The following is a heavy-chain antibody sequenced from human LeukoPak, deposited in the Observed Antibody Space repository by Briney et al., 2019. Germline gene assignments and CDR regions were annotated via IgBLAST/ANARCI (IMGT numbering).Heavy chain of an antibody. V-gene: IGHV3-74*01. CDR1: GFTISSYW. D-gene: IGHD1-26*01. Sequence: GGSLRLSCAASGFTISSYWMHWVRQAPGKGLVWVSRINRDGSTASYADSVKGRFTISRDNAKNTLSLQMSSLGAEDTAVYYCVRGYSGSFLDYWGQGTLVTVSS. CDR3: VRGYSGSFLDY. CDR2: INRDGSTA. J-gene: IGHJ4*02.